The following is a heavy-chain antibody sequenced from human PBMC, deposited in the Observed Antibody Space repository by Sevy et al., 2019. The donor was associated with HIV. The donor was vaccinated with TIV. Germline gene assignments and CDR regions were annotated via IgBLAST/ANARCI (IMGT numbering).Heavy chain of an antibody. J-gene: IGHJ4*02. V-gene: IGHV3-30*02. CDR1: GLTFSYSG. CDR2: IQFDGSSR. CDR3: AKNTAAVGVGGFDY. D-gene: IGHD2-8*02. Sequence: GGSLRLSCAASGLTFSYSGMHWVRQAPGKGLEWVTFIQFDGSSRYYAESVKGRFTILRDNTKNTLYLQMNSLRRDDTAVYYCAKNTAAVGVGGFDYWGQGALVTVSS.